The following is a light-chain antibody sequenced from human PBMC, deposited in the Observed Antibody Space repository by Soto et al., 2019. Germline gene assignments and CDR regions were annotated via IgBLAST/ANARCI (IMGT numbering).Light chain of an antibody. J-gene: IGKJ4*01. Sequence: EMVLTQSPGTLSLSPGERATLSCRASQSVSSSYLAWYQQKPGQAPRLRIYGASSRATGIPDRFSGSGSGTDFTITIIRLEPEDFAVYYCQQYGSSRELTFGGGTKVEIK. CDR3: QQYGSSRELT. V-gene: IGKV3-20*01. CDR1: QSVSSSY. CDR2: GAS.